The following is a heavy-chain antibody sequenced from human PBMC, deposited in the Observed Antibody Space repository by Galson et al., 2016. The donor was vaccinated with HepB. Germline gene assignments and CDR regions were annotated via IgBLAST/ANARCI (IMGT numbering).Heavy chain of an antibody. CDR3: AKKAHILTGPDAFDI. V-gene: IGHV3-30*18. CDR2: ISYGGGDN. Sequence: SLRLSCAASGFTFSNFAMHWVRQAPGKGLEWVADISYGGGDNYYADSVKGRLTISRDNSQNTLYLQMNSLRPEDTAIYYCAKKAHILTGPDAFDIWGQGTMVTVSS. D-gene: IGHD3-9*01. J-gene: IGHJ3*02. CDR1: GFTFSNFA.